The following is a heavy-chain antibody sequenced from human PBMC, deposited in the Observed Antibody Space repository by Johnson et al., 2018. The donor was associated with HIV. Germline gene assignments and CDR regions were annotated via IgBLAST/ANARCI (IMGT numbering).Heavy chain of an antibody. D-gene: IGHD3-10*01. CDR3: AKTALFQSIWDAFDI. CDR1: GFTFDDYA. Sequence: QLVESGGGLVQPGGSLRLSCAASGFTFDDYAMHWVRQAPGKGLEWVSGISWNSGSTYYADSVKGRFTISIDNSKNSLYLQMNSLRAEDTALYYCAKTALFQSIWDAFDIWGQGTMVTVSS. V-gene: IGHV3-43D*03. J-gene: IGHJ3*02. CDR2: ISWNSGST.